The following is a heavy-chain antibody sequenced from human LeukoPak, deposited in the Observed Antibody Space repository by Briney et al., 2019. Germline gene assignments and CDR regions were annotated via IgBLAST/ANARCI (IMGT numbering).Heavy chain of an antibody. J-gene: IGHJ4*02. V-gene: IGHV4-61*02. Sequence: PSETLSLTCTVSGDSISSGSYYWSWIRQPAGKGLEWIGRIYTSGSTNYNPSLKSRVTISLDTSKNQFSLKLSSVTAADTAMYYCARVSRGNSVGGDYWGQGTLVTVSS. CDR3: ARVSRGNSVGGDY. CDR1: GDSISSGSYY. CDR2: IYTSGST. D-gene: IGHD4-23*01.